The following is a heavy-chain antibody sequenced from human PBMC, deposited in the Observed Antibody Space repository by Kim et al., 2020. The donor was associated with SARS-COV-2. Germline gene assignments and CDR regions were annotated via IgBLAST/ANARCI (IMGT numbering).Heavy chain of an antibody. V-gene: IGHV3-48*03. Sequence: GGSLRLSCAASGFTFSSYEMNWVRQAPGKGLEWVSYISSSGSTIYYADSVKGRFTISRDNAKNSLYLQMNSLRAEDTAVYYCARAGKGNQLITSPQIDYGMDVWGQGTTVTVSS. CDR2: ISSSGSTI. J-gene: IGHJ6*02. CDR3: ARAGKGNQLITSPQIDYGMDV. D-gene: IGHD2-2*01. CDR1: GFTFSSYE.